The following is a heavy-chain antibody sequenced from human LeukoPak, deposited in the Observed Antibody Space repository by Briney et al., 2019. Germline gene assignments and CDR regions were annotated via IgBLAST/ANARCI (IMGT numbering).Heavy chain of an antibody. CDR1: GYSFSTGYY. J-gene: IGHJ4*02. Sequence: SETLSLTCAVSGYSFSTGYYWGWIRQPPGKGLEWIGIIYHSGSTNYNPSLESRATISVDTSKNQFSLRLSSVTAADTAVFYCVRVPYYYDSGSYHPRFFDYWGQGTLVTVSS. V-gene: IGHV4-38-2*01. CDR2: IYHSGST. D-gene: IGHD3-10*01. CDR3: VRVPYYYDSGSYHPRFFDY.